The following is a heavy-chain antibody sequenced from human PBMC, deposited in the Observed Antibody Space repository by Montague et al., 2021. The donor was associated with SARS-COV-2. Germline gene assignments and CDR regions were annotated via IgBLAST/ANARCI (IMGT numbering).Heavy chain of an antibody. V-gene: IGHV3-66*01. CDR3: AREGGDAFDM. D-gene: IGHD3-16*01. Sequence: SLRLSCAASVFTVSRNYMSWVRQAPGKGLEWVSVIYTGGSTYYAXSVRGIFTISRDYSKNTLYLQMNRLRVEDTAVYYCAREGGDAFDMWGQGTMVTVSS. J-gene: IGHJ3*02. CDR1: VFTVSRNY. CDR2: IYTGGST.